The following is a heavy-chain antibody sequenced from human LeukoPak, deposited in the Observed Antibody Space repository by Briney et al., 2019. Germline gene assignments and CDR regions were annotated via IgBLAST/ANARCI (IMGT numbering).Heavy chain of an antibody. Sequence: PSETLSLTCTVSGGSVSSGSYYWSWIRQPPGKGLEWIGYIYYSGNTNYNPSLKSRLIMSLDTSKNHFSLKLSSVTAADTAVYYCARHAGGYSSGWYVGYYYYYGMDVWGQGTTVTVSS. D-gene: IGHD6-19*01. CDR1: GGSVSSGSYY. J-gene: IGHJ6*02. CDR3: ARHAGGYSSGWYVGYYYYYGMDV. V-gene: IGHV4-61*01. CDR2: IYYSGNT.